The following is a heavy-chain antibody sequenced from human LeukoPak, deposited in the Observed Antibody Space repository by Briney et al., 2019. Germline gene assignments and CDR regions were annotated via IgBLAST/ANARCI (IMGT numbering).Heavy chain of an antibody. CDR3: ARDSGYDSSFSFDY. J-gene: IGHJ4*02. Sequence: SETLSLTCTVSGGSISSYYWSWIRQPPGKGLEWIGYIYYSGSTNYNPSLKSRVTISVDTSKNQFSLKLSSVTAADTAVYYCARDSGYDSSFSFDYWGQGTLVTVSS. D-gene: IGHD5-12*01. V-gene: IGHV4-59*01. CDR1: GGSISSYY. CDR2: IYYSGST.